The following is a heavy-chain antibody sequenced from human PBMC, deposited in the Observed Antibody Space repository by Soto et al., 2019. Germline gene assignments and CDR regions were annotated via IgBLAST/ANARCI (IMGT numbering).Heavy chain of an antibody. J-gene: IGHJ4*02. D-gene: IGHD4-17*01. CDR3: ARIGLTTALL. Sequence: SETLSLTSPVSGGSINSGNYYWSWIRQPPGKGLEWIGYIYYSGSTYYNPPLSSRVTISIDTSKNHFFLNLSSLTSADLAVYYCARIGLTTALLWGQGTLVTVSS. V-gene: IGHV4-30-4*01. CDR2: IYYSGST. CDR1: GGSINSGNYY.